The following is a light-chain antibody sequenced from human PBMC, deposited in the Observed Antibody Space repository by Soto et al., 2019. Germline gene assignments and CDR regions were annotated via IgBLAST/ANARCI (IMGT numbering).Light chain of an antibody. CDR3: QQFCSSPTT. J-gene: IGKJ2*01. CDR1: QSVISTY. CDR2: GAS. Sequence: IVLTQSPGTLSLSPGERATLSCRASQSVISTYLAWYQQQPGQAPRLLLYGASNRATGIPDRFSGSGSGTDFTLTITSLEPEDFAVYFCQQFCSSPTTFGRGTKLDIK. V-gene: IGKV3-20*01.